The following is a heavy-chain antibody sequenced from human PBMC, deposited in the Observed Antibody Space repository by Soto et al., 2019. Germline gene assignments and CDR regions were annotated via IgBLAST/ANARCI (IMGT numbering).Heavy chain of an antibody. V-gene: IGHV3-30*18. CDR3: AKTRGYCSGGSCYPKTYYYYYFMDV. CDR2: ISYDGSNK. D-gene: IGHD2-15*01. J-gene: IGHJ6*03. Sequence: PGGSLRLSCAASGFTFSSDGMHWVRQAPGKGLEWVAVISYDGSNKYYADSVKGRFTISRDNSKNTLYLQMNSLRAEDTAVYYCAKTRGYCSGGSCYPKTYYYYYFMDVWGKGTTVTV. CDR1: GFTFSSDG.